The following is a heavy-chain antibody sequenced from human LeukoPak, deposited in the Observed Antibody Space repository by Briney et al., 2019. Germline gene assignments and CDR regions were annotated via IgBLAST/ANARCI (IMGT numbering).Heavy chain of an antibody. J-gene: IGHJ5*02. CDR1: GGSISSYY. V-gene: IGHV4-59*04. Sequence: PSETLSLTCTVSGGSISSYYWSWIRQAPGKGLEWIGNVYYSGSTFYNPSLKSRVTISVDTSKNQFSLKLRSVTAADTAIYYCARASFNVVFGNWFDPWGQGTLVTVSS. CDR2: VYYSGST. CDR3: ARASFNVVFGNWFDP. D-gene: IGHD2-8*01.